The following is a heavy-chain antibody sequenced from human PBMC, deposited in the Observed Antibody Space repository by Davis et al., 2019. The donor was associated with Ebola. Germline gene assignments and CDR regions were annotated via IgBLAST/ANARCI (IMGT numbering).Heavy chain of an antibody. J-gene: IGHJ4*02. V-gene: IGHV3-30-3*01. CDR2: ISYDGSNK. Sequence: GESLKISCAASGFTFSSYTMNWVRQAPGKGLEWVAFISYDGSNKYYADSVKGRFTISRDNSKNTLYLQMNSLRAEDTAVYYCARAVAALDYWGQGTLVTVSS. CDR1: GFTFSSYT. D-gene: IGHD6-19*01. CDR3: ARAVAALDY.